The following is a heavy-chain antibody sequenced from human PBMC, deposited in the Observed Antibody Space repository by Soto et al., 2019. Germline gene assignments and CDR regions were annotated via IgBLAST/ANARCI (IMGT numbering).Heavy chain of an antibody. D-gene: IGHD2-21*02. CDR2: IFHSGST. V-gene: IGHV4-38-2*01. Sequence: PSETLSLTCVVSGYSIISGYYWGFIRQPPGKGLEWIASIFHSGSTYYNPSLKSRVTISVDTSKNQFSLKLSSVTAADTAVYYCARGLQYGGNSAYWGQGTLVTVSS. CDR3: ARGLQYGGNSAY. J-gene: IGHJ4*02. CDR1: GYSIISGYY.